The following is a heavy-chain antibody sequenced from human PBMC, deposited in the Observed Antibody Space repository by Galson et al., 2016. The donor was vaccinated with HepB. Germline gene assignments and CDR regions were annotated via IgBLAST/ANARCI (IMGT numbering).Heavy chain of an antibody. V-gene: IGHV4-61*02. CDR3: AREQIWFRETETGFDP. J-gene: IGHJ5*02. CDR1: GGPISSGSNY. D-gene: IGHD3-10*01. Sequence: TLSLTCTVSGGPISSGSNYWSWLRQPAGKGLEWIGRIYISGTTKYNPFLKSRVTISLDTSKNQFFLRLSSVTAADTAVYYCAREQIWFRETETGFDPWGQGTLVTVSS. CDR2: IYISGTT.